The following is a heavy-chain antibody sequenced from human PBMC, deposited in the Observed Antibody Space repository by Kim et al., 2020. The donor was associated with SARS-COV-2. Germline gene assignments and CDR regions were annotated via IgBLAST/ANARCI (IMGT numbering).Heavy chain of an antibody. CDR1: GFTFSSYA. V-gene: IGHV3-30*04. CDR3: ARPGLAYCGGDCDAFDI. J-gene: IGHJ3*02. D-gene: IGHD2-21*02. Sequence: GGSLRLSCAASGFTFSSYAMHWVRQAPGKGLEGVAVISYDGSNKYYADSVKGRFTISRDNSKNTLYLQMNSLRAEDTAVYYCARPGLAYCGGDCDAFDI. CDR2: ISYDGSNK.